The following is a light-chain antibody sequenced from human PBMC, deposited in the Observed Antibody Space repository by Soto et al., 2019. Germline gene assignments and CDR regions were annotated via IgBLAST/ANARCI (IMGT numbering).Light chain of an antibody. CDR3: ETYASNPPLV. V-gene: IGLV4-60*03. CDR2: LEGSGSY. Sequence: QPVLTQSSSASASLGSSVKLTCTLSSGHSSYIIAWHQQQPGKAPRYLMKLEGSGSYNKGSGVPDRFSGSSSGADPYLTISNLQSEDEADYYCETYASNPPLVFGGGTKVTVL. J-gene: IGLJ2*01. CDR1: SGHSSYI.